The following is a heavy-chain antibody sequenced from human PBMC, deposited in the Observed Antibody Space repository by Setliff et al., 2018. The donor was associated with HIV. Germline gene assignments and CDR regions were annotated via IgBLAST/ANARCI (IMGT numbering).Heavy chain of an antibody. J-gene: IGHJ3*02. CDR2: IYYSGST. Sequence: PSETLSLTCTVSGGSISSSSYYWGWIRQPPGKGLEWIGSIYYSGSTYYNPSLKSRVTISVDTSKNQFSLKLSSVTAADTAVYYCARRQQLWLPYAFDIWGQGTVVTVSS. CDR3: ARRQQLWLPYAFDI. D-gene: IGHD5-18*01. CDR1: GGSISSSSYY. V-gene: IGHV4-39*01.